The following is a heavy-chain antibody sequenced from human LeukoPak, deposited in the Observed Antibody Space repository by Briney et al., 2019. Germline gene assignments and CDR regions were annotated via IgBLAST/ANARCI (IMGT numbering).Heavy chain of an antibody. CDR2: IIPILGIV. Sequence: ASVKVSCKASGDTFSTSAISWVRQAPGQGLEWMGRIIPILGIVDYTQEFQGRVTITADKSTTTVYMELSSLRSEDTAVYYCARDQSEDFINWFDPWGQGTLVTVSS. CDR3: ARDQSEDFINWFDP. D-gene: IGHD2/OR15-2a*01. V-gene: IGHV1-69*04. J-gene: IGHJ5*02. CDR1: GDTFSTSA.